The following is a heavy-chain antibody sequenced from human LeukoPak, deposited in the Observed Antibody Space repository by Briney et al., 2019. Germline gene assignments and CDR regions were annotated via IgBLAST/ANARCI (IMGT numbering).Heavy chain of an antibody. J-gene: IGHJ4*02. CDR3: ARWTGVIDQ. D-gene: IGHD3-10*01. Sequence: PGGSLRLSCAASGFTFVNYWMHWVRLAPGKGPEWVANIKQDGSLAHYLDSVKGRFTISRDNTNNSLILQMNSLLAEDTAVYYCARWTGVIDQWGQGTLVTVSS. CDR1: GFTFVNYW. V-gene: IGHV3-7*01. CDR2: IKQDGSLA.